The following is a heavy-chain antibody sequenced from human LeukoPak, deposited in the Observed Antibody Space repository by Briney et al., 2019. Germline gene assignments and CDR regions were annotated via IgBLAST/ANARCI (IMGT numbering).Heavy chain of an antibody. D-gene: IGHD1-26*01. J-gene: IGHJ4*02. CDR1: GYTFTSFG. V-gene: IGHV1-69*05. CDR2: IIPIFGTA. CDR3: AGDIVGATC. Sequence: ASVKVSCKASGYTFTSFGISWVRQAPGQGLEWMGRIIPIFGTANYAQKFQGRVTITTDESTSTAYMELSSLRSEDTAVYYCAGDIVGATCWGQGTLVTVSS.